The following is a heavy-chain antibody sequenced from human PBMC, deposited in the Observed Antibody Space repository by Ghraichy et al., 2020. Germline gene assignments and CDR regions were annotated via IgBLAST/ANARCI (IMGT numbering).Heavy chain of an antibody. CDR3: ARDQVRGDYLNYYYYYGMDV. CDR2: IYYSGST. D-gene: IGHD4-17*01. Sequence: SETLSLTCTVSGGSISSYYWSWIRQPPGKGLEWIGYIYYSGSTNYNPSLKSRVTISVDTSKNQFSLKLSSVTAADTAVYYCARDQVRGDYLNYYYYYGMDVWGQGTTVTVSS. CDR1: GGSISSYY. V-gene: IGHV4-59*01. J-gene: IGHJ6*02.